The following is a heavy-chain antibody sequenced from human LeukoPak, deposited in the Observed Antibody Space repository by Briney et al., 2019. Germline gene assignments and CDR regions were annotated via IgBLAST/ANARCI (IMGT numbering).Heavy chain of an antibody. CDR2: TYYRSKWYN. J-gene: IGHJ4*02. Sequence: SQTLSLTCAISVDSFSINSASCGWIRQSPSRGLEWLGRTYYRSKWYNDYAVSVKSRITINPDTSKNQVSLQLNSVTPEVSAGYYSPGEYAWGPADYWGQGTLVTVSS. D-gene: IGHD7-27*01. V-gene: IGHV6-1*01. CDR3: PGEYAWGPADY. CDR1: VDSFSINSAS.